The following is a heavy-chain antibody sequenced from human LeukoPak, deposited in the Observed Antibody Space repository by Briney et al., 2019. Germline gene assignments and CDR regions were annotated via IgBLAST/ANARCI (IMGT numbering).Heavy chain of an antibody. J-gene: IGHJ4*02. D-gene: IGHD3-16*02. V-gene: IGHV4-59*11. CDR2: IYYSGST. Sequence: PSETLSLTCTVSGGSISSHYWSWIRQPPGKGLEWIGYIYYSGSTNYNPSLKSRVTISVDTSKNQFSLKLSSVTAADTAVYYCARVSDDYVWGNYRYAHFDYWGQGTLVTVSS. CDR3: ARVSDDYVWGNYRYAHFDY. CDR1: GGSISSHY.